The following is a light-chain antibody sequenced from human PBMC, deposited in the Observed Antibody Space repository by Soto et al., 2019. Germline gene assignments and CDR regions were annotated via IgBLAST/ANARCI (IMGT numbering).Light chain of an antibody. CDR3: SSYSSSSTLV. Sequence: QSVLTQPASVSGSPGQSVTISCTGTSSDVGFYNYVSWYQQHSGKAPQLMIYGVSNRPSGVSNRFSGSKSDITASLTISGLQAEDEADYYCSSYSSSSTLVFGPGTKLTVL. CDR1: SSDVGFYNY. J-gene: IGLJ1*01. V-gene: IGLV2-14*01. CDR2: GVS.